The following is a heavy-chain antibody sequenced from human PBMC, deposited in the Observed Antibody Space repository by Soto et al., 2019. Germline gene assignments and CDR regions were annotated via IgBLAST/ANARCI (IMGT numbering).Heavy chain of an antibody. Sequence: SETLSLTCAVSCGSISSGGYSWSWIRQPPGKGLEWIGYIYHSGSTYYNPSLKSRVTISVDRSKNQFSLKLSSVTAADTAVYYCAREALGGMDVWGQGTTVTVSS. V-gene: IGHV4-30-2*01. CDR2: IYHSGST. J-gene: IGHJ6*02. CDR1: CGSISSGGYS. CDR3: AREALGGMDV. D-gene: IGHD3-16*02.